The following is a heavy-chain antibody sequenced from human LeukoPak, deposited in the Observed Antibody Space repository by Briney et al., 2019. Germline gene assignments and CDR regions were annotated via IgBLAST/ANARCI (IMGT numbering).Heavy chain of an antibody. D-gene: IGHD1-20*01. V-gene: IGHV3-48*01. CDR3: PRITAYDDS. Sequence: GGSLRLSCAASGFTFSSHNMNWVRQAPGKGLEWVSYISSSSSTIYYADSVKGRFTISRDNSRNTLYLQMNSLRAEDTAVYYCPRITAYDDSWGQGTLVTVSS. CDR2: ISSSSSTI. CDR1: GFTFSSHN. J-gene: IGHJ5*01.